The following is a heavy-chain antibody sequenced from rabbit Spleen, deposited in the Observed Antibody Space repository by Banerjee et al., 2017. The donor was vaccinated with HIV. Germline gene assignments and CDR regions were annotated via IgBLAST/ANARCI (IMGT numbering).Heavy chain of an antibody. V-gene: IGHV1S40*01. Sequence: QSLEESGGGLVKPEGSLTLTCTASGFSFSSSYYMCWVRQAPGKGLECIACIYGGVIGSTYYATWAKGRFTISKTSSTTVTLQMTSLTAADTATYLCARGSATMTMVITGYYFNLWGQGTLVTVS. CDR3: ARGSATMTMVITGYYFNL. J-gene: IGHJ4*01. CDR1: GFSFSSSYY. D-gene: IGHD2-1*01. CDR2: IYGGVIGST.